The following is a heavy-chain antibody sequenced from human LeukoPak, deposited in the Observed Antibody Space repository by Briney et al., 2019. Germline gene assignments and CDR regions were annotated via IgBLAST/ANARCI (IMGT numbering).Heavy chain of an antibody. V-gene: IGHV1-8*01. Sequence: ASVKVSCKVSGYTLTELSIHWVRQAPGQGLEWMGWMNPNSGNTGYAQKFQGRVTMTRNTSISTAYMELSSLRSEDTAVYYCARGPEITWIQLWYTDYWGQGTLVTVSS. D-gene: IGHD5-18*01. CDR1: GYTLTELS. CDR2: MNPNSGNT. CDR3: ARGPEITWIQLWYTDY. J-gene: IGHJ4*02.